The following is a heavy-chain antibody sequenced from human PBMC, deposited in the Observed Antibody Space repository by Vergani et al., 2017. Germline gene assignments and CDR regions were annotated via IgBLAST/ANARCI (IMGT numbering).Heavy chain of an antibody. CDR3: ARERSTAMSHC. J-gene: IGHJ4*02. CDR2: ISGSGGST. V-gene: IGHV3-23*01. Sequence: EVQLLEFGGGLVQPGGSLRISCAASGLTFSSYAMSWVRQAPGKGLEWVSAISGSGGSTYSADSVKGRFTISRDNSKNTLYLQINSLRAEDTSVYYCARERSTAMSHCWGQGTLVTVSS. CDR1: GLTFSSYA. D-gene: IGHD5-18*01.